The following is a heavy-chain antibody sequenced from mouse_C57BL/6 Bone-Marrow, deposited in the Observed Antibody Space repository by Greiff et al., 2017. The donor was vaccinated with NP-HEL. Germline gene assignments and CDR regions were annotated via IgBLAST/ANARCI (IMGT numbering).Heavy chain of an antibody. D-gene: IGHD5-5*01. CDR3: ARSVDYLYYFDY. CDR2: ISDGGSVT. Sequence: EVQLVESGGGLVKPGGSLKLSCAASGFTFSSYAMSWVRQTPEKRLEWVATISDGGSVTSYPDNVKGRVTISRDNAKNSLYLQMRHLRSVDTAMYYCARSVDYLYYFDYWGQGTTLTVSS. J-gene: IGHJ2*01. V-gene: IGHV5-4*01. CDR1: GFTFSSYA.